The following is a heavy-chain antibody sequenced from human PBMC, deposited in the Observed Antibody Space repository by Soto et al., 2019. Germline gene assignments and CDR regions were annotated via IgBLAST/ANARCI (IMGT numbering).Heavy chain of an antibody. CDR1: GFTFSYYN. V-gene: IGHV3-48*01. D-gene: IGHD3-22*01. CDR2: ISSSSSTI. Sequence: GSLRLSCAASGFTFSYYNMNWVRQAPARGLEWVSYISSSSSTIYYADSVKGRFTISRDNASNSLYLQMNSLRAEDTAVYFCAREDSGGYLWGQGTMVTVSS. CDR3: AREDSGGYL. J-gene: IGHJ3*01.